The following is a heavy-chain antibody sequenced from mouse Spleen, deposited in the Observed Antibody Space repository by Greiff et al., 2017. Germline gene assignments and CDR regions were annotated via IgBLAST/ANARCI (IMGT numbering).Heavy chain of an antibody. Sequence: QVQLQQSGAELVKPGASVKLSCKASGYTFTSYYMYWVKQRPGQGLEWIGEINPSNGGTNFNEKFKSKATLTVDKSSSTAYMQLSSLTSEDSAVYYCTRRNGYDGEAMDYWGQGTSVTVAS. J-gene: IGHJ4*01. CDR3: TRRNGYDGEAMDY. V-gene: IGHV1S81*02. CDR1: GYTFTSYY. D-gene: IGHD2-2*01. CDR2: INPSNGGT.